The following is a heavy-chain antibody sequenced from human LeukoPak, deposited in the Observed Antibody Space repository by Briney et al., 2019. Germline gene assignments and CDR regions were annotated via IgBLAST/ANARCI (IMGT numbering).Heavy chain of an antibody. D-gene: IGHD7-27*01. CDR3: GINRLGKSLDI. V-gene: IGHV1-2*02. J-gene: IGHJ3*02. CDR2: IGPKSGDT. Sequence: ASVKVSCKASGYTFTGYYLHWVRQAPGQGLEWMGWIGPKSGDTSYSQKFQGSVTVTRDTSIRTAYMELSRLRSDDTAVYYCGINRLGKSLDIWGQGTMVTVSS. CDR1: GYTFTGYY.